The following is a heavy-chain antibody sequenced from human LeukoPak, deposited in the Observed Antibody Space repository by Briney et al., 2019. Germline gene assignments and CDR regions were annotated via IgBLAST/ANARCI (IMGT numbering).Heavy chain of an antibody. CDR3: ASSCSGGSCYGT. CDR2: INNSGST. D-gene: IGHD2-15*01. J-gene: IGHJ5*02. V-gene: IGHV4-34*01. CDR1: GGSFSGYY. Sequence: SETLSLTCAVYGGSFSGYYWSWIRQPPGKGLEWIGEINNSGSTNYNPSLKSRVTISVDTSKNQFSLKLSSVTAADTAVYYCASSCSGGSCYGTWGQGTLVTVSS.